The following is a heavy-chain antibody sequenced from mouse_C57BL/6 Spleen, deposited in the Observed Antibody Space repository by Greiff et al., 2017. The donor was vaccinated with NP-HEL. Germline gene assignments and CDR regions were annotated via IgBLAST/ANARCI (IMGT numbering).Heavy chain of an antibody. CDR3: ARSAAYAMDY. Sequence: VQLQQSGPELVKPGASMKISCKASGYTFTDYYMNWVKQSHGKSLEWIGDINPNNGGTSYNQKFKGKATLTVDKSSSTAYMELRSLTSEDSAVYYCARSAAYAMDYWGQGTSVTVSS. CDR2: INPNNGGT. J-gene: IGHJ4*01. CDR1: GYTFTDYY. V-gene: IGHV1-26*01.